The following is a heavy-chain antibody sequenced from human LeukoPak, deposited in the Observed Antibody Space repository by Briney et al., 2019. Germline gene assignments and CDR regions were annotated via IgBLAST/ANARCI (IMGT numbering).Heavy chain of an antibody. CDR3: TPYARYCSGGSSSTLGFYGLDV. CDR1: GFAFGGYA. D-gene: IGHD2-15*01. V-gene: IGHV3-49*05. J-gene: IGHJ6*04. CDR2: IRSKAYGGTT. Sequence: KTGGSLRLSCTASGFAFGGYAMSWLRQAPPKGLERVGFIRSKAYGGTTEYAASVKGRFTNSRDDSKSIAYLQMNSLKTEDTVEYYCTPYARYCSGGSSSTLGFYGLDVWGKGTTVTVSS.